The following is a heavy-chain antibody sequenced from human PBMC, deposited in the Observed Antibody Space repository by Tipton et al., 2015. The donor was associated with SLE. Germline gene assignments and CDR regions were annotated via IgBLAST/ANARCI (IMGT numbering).Heavy chain of an antibody. J-gene: IGHJ4*02. D-gene: IGHD2-8*02. CDR1: GGSIRSSRHF. V-gene: IGHV4-39*07. CDR3: AGGYCSVGVCYGFGFFDY. CDR2: LYYSGNT. Sequence: TLSLTCTVSGGSIRSSRHFWGWIRQPPGKGLEWIGVLYYSGNTYYNPSLKSPVTLSIDTSKNQFSLKMRSVTAADTAVYFCAGGYCSVGVCYGFGFFDYWDQGNLVTVSS.